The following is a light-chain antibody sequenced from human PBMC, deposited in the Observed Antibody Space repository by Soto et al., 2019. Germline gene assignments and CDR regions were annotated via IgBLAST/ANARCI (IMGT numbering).Light chain of an antibody. Sequence: EIVLTQSPGTLSLSPGERATISCRASQRVSSSFLAWYQQKPDQAPRLLIYGASSRATGIPDRFSGSGSGTDFTLTISRLEPEDFAVYYCQQYGSSPWTFGQGTKVEIK. J-gene: IGKJ1*01. CDR3: QQYGSSPWT. CDR1: QRVSSSF. CDR2: GAS. V-gene: IGKV3-20*01.